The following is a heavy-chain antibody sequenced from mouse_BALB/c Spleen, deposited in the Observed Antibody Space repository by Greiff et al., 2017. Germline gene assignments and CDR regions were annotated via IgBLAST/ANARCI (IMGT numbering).Heavy chain of an antibody. Sequence: EVQVVESGGGLVKPGGSLKLSCAASGFTFSSYAMSWVRQSPEKRLEWVAEISSGGSYTYYPDTVTGRFTISRDNAKNTLYLEMSSLRSEDTAMYYCAITDGFAYWGQGTLVTVSA. CDR3: AITDGFAY. CDR1: GFTFSSYA. J-gene: IGHJ3*01. V-gene: IGHV5-9-4*01. CDR2: ISSGGSYT.